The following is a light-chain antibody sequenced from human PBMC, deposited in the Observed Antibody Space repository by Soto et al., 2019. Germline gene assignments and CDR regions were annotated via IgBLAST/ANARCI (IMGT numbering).Light chain of an antibody. CDR1: QSISFY. CDR2: AAS. Sequence: DIPMTQSPSSLSASVGDRVTITCRASQSISFYLNWYQQKPGKAHKVLIYAASNLQSGVPSRFSGSGSGTDFTLTISRLQPEDFATYYCQQSYSIPITFGQGTRLEIK. V-gene: IGKV1-39*01. CDR3: QQSYSIPIT. J-gene: IGKJ5*01.